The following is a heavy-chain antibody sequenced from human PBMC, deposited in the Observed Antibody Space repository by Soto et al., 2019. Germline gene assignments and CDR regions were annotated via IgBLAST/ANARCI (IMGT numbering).Heavy chain of an antibody. Sequence: ASVKVSCKASGYTFTSYGISWVRQAPGQGLEWMGWISAYNGNTNYAQKLQGRVTMTTDTSTSTAYMELRSLRSDDTAVYYCARDYGSGSYYNPIDYWGQGTLVTVSS. V-gene: IGHV1-18*01. CDR2: ISAYNGNT. CDR3: ARDYGSGSYYNPIDY. D-gene: IGHD3-10*01. J-gene: IGHJ4*02. CDR1: GYTFTSYG.